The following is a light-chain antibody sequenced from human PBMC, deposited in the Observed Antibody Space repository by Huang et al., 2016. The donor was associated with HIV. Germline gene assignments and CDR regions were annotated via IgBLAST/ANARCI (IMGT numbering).Light chain of an antibody. CDR1: QSVRDK. Sequence: EIVMTQSPDTLSVSPGERATLSCSASQSVRDKLAWYQQKPGQAPRLLLHATSTRAAGVPARFSGSGSGTEFTLTISSLQSEDCGVYYCQQYESWPPLTFGGGTKVEIK. CDR2: ATS. CDR3: QQYESWPPLT. J-gene: IGKJ4*01. V-gene: IGKV3-15*01.